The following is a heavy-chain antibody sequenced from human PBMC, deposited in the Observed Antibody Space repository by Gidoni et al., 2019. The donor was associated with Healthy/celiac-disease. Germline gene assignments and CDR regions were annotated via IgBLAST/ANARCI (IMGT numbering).Heavy chain of an antibody. CDR3: AKGDYGDYVWKH. CDR1: GFPFSSYA. CDR2: ISGSGGST. V-gene: IGHV3-23*01. D-gene: IGHD4-17*01. J-gene: IGHJ1*01. Sequence: ELQLLESGGGLVQPGGSLSLSCAASGFPFSSYAMSWVRQAPGKGLEWVSAISGSGGSTYYADSVKGRFTISRDNSKNTLYLQMNSLRAEDTAVYYCAKGDYGDYVWKHWGQGTLVTVSS.